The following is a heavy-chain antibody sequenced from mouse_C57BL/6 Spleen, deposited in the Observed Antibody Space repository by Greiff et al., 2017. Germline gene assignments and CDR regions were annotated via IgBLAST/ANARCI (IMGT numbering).Heavy chain of an antibody. CDR1: GYTFTSYT. D-gene: IGHD2-4*01. V-gene: IGHV1-4*01. CDR2: INPSSGYT. J-gene: IGHJ3*01. CDR3: ARSFGDYDAGFAY. Sequence: QVQLQQSGAELARPGASVKMSCKASGYTFTSYTMHWVKQRPGQGLEWIGYINPSSGYTKYNQKFKDKATLTADKSSSTAYMQLSSLTSEDSAVYYCARSFGDYDAGFAYWGQGTLVTVSA.